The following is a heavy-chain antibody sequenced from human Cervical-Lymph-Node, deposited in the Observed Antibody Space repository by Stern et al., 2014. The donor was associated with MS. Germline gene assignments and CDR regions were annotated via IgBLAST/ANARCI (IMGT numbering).Heavy chain of an antibody. CDR1: GFTFSNYV. Sequence: EMQLVESGGGLARPGGSLRLSCAASGFTFSNYVLTWVRQAPGKGLEWVACIRGSGRSSYYADSVQGRFAITTDNSSNTVNLQMSSLRADDTAIYYCARYSGSGTWFDPWGQGTLVTVSS. CDR3: ARYSGSGTWFDP. J-gene: IGHJ5*02. V-gene: IGHV3-23*04. CDR2: IRGSGRSS. D-gene: IGHD3-10*01.